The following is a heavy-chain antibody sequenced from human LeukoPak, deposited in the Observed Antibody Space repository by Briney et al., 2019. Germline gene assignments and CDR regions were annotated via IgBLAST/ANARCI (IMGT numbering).Heavy chain of an antibody. V-gene: IGHV3-11*06. CDR1: GFTFSGYG. J-gene: IGHJ4*02. CDR2: ISSSSSYT. D-gene: IGHD6-19*01. CDR3: ARPSTYSSGWYYFDY. Sequence: PGRSLRLSCAASGFTFSGYGMHWIRQAPGKGLEWVSYISSSSSYTNYADSVKGRFTISRDNAKNSLYLQMNSLRAEDTAVYYCARPSTYSSGWYYFDYWGQGTLVTVSS.